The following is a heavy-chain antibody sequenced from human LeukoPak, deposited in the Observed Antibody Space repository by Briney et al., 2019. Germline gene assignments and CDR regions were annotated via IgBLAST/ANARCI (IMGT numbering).Heavy chain of an antibody. D-gene: IGHD6-13*01. CDR2: ISRSSSYI. CDR3: ASVYTVAGDVY. CDR1: GFTYSSFS. V-gene: IGHV3-21*01. Sequence: PGRSLRLFRAASGFTYSSFSMNGVRGAPGKGLEGGTAISRSSSYIDYAESVKGRFTIPRHNAQHTLHLQRNSLRSQDTPWYYGASVYTVAGDVYWGQGTLVAVCS. J-gene: IGHJ4*02.